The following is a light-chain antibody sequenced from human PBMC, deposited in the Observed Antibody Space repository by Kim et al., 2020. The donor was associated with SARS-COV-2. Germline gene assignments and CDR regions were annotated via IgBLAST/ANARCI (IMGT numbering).Light chain of an antibody. CDR2: GAS. CDR3: QQYNNWPPRTT. CDR1: QSVSSN. V-gene: IGKV3-15*01. Sequence: EIVMTQSPATLSVSPGERATLSCRASQSVSSNLAWYQQKPGQAPRLLIYGASTRATGIPARFSGSGSGTEFTLTISSLQSEDFAFYYCQQYNNWPPRTTFGGGTKVDIK. J-gene: IGKJ4*01.